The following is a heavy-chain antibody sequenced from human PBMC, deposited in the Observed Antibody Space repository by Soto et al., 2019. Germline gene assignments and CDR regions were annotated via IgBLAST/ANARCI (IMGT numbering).Heavy chain of an antibody. CDR3: ARGYYDSSGWKYYYYYGMDV. D-gene: IGHD3-22*01. V-gene: IGHV4-30-2*01. Sequence: KPSETLSLTCAVSGGSISSGGYSWSWIRQPPGKGLEWIGYIYHSGSTYYNPSLKSRVTISVDRSKNQFSLKLSSVTAADTAVYYCARGYYDSSGWKYYYYYGMDVWGQGTTVTVSS. CDR1: GGSISSGGYS. CDR2: IYHSGST. J-gene: IGHJ6*02.